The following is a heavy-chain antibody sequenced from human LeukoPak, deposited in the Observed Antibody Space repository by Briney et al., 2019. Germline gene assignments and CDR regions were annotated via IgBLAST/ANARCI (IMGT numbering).Heavy chain of an antibody. D-gene: IGHD1-14*01. CDR1: GGSISSYY. CDR3: ARELTGGYFQH. CDR2: IYYSGST. Sequence: SETLSLTCTVSGGSISSYYWSWIRQPPGKGLEWIGYIYYSGSTNYNPSLKSRVTISVDTSKNQFSLKLSPVTAADTAVYYCARELTGGYFQHWGQGTLVTVSS. J-gene: IGHJ1*01. V-gene: IGHV4-59*01.